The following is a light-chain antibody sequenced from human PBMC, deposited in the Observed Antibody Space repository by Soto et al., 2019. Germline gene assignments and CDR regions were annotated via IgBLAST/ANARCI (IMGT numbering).Light chain of an antibody. Sequence: SVLTQPAFVSGSPGQSITISCTGTSSDVGGYNYVSWYQQHPGKAPKLMIYDVSNRPSGVSNRFSGSKSGNTASLTISGLQAEDEADYYCSSYTSSSTRVVFGGGTKLTVL. J-gene: IGLJ2*01. CDR3: SSYTSSSTRVV. CDR1: SSDVGGYNY. CDR2: DVS. V-gene: IGLV2-14*01.